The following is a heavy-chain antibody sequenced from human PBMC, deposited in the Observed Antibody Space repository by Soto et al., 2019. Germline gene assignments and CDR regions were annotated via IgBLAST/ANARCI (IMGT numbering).Heavy chain of an antibody. D-gene: IGHD2-15*01. CDR3: ARVGYCSGGRCRHGGMDV. CDR2: ISSSSSYI. V-gene: IGHV3-21*01. Sequence: EVQLVESGGGLVKPGGSLRLSCAASGFTFSSYSMNWVRQAPGKGLEWVASISSSSSYIYYADSVKGRFTISRDNAKNSLYMQMNSLRAEDRVVYYCARVGYCSGGRCRHGGMDVWGQGTTVTVSS. CDR1: GFTFSSYS. J-gene: IGHJ6*02.